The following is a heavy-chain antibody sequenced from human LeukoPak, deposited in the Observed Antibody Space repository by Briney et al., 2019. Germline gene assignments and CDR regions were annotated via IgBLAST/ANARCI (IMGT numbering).Heavy chain of an antibody. V-gene: IGHV1-2*02. CDR1: GYILTDYY. CDR2: INPNSGDT. CDR3: ARAGGITMVRGVIDYYYYMDV. J-gene: IGHJ6*03. Sequence: ASVKVSCKASGYILTDYYMHWVRQAPGQGLEWMGWINPNSGDTNYAQKFQGRVTMTRDTSISTAYMELSRLRSDDTAVYYCARAGGITMVRGVIDYYYYMDVWGKGTTVTISS. D-gene: IGHD3-10*01.